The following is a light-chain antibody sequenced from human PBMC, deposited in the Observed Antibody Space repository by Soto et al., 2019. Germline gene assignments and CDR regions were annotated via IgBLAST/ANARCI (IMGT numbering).Light chain of an antibody. CDR2: DAS. CDR3: QQYNSYPWT. Sequence: DIQMTQSPSTLSASVGDTFTVTCRASQSVSGWLAWYQQKPGEAPNLLIYDASNLESGVPSRFSGSGSGTEFTLTISSLQPDDFATYYCQQYNSYPWTFGLGTTVDIK. CDR1: QSVSGW. J-gene: IGKJ1*01. V-gene: IGKV1-5*01.